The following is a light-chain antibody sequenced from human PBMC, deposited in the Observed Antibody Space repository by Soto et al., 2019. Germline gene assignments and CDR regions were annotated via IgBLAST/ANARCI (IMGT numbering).Light chain of an antibody. CDR2: ASS. J-gene: IGKJ1*01. CDR1: QSISSY. V-gene: IGKV1-39*01. Sequence: DIQMTQSPSSLSASVGDRVTITCRASQSISSYLNWYQQNPRKAPKLLIYASSSLQSGVPSRFSGSGSGTDFTLTISSLQPEDFATYYCQQSYSTPRTFGQGTKVAIK. CDR3: QQSYSTPRT.